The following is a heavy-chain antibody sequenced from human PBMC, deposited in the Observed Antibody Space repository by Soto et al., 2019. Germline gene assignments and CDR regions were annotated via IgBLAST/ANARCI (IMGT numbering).Heavy chain of an antibody. CDR1: GYTFAMHY. D-gene: IGHD2-15*01. CDR3: AREDGGGGRRHDF. J-gene: IGHJ4*02. CDR2: INPSDGST. Sequence: QVQLVQSGAEVKKPGASVKISCKTSGYTFAMHYIHWVRQVPGQGLEWMGMINPSDGSTSYVQKCQGRVTMTRDTSATTVFLNMSRLTSHDTAVFYCAREDGGGGRRHDFWGQGTLVTVSS. V-gene: IGHV1-46*01.